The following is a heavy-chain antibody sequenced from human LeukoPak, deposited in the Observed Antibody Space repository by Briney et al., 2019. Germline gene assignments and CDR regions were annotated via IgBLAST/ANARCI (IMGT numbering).Heavy chain of an antibody. CDR2: ISADSGDT. CDR1: GYTFSHYL. V-gene: IGHV3-7*01. J-gene: IGHJ4*02. D-gene: IGHD3-16*01. CDR3: ARDHLYYEISGPRFDY. Sequence: PAASLKLSCTASGYTFSHYLISWVRQAPGQGLEWVGGISADSGDTYYAQSVKGRVTILIDNAKNPLYLQMNSLRAEDTAVYYCARDHLYYEISGPRFDYWGQGTRVTVSS.